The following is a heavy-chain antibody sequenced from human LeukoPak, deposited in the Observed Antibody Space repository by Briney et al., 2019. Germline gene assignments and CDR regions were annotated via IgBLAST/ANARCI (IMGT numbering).Heavy chain of an antibody. J-gene: IGHJ4*02. CDR1: GGSISTYY. V-gene: IGHV4-59*01. Sequence: PSETLSLTCTVSGGSISTYYWSWIRQPPGKGLEWLAYISHSGSTNFNPSLKSRVTISVDTSMNQFSLKLSSVTAADTAVYYCARESDYYDSSGYFDYWGQGTLVTVSS. CDR2: ISHSGST. D-gene: IGHD3-22*01. CDR3: ARESDYYDSSGYFDY.